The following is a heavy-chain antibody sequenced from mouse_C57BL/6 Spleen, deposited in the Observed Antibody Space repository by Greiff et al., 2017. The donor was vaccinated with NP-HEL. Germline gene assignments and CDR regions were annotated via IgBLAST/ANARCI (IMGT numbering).Heavy chain of an antibody. CDR3: ASEEVLVYDYEGWFAY. CDR2: IHPNSGST. J-gene: IGHJ3*01. D-gene: IGHD2-4*01. V-gene: IGHV1-64*01. CDR1: GYTFTSYW. Sequence: QVQLQQPGAELVKPGASVKLSCKASGYTFTSYWMHWVKQRPGQGLEWIGMIHPNSGSTNYNEKFKSKATLTVDKSSSTAYMQLSSLTSEDSAVYYCASEEVLVYDYEGWFAYWGQGTLVTVSA.